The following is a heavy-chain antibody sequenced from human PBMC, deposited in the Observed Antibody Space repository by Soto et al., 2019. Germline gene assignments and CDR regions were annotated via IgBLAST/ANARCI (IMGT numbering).Heavy chain of an antibody. Sequence: QVQLQESGPGLVKPSQTLSLTCTVSGGSISSDNYYWSWIRQPPGKGLEWIGHIYYSGSTYYNSSLEGRVDISVDTAKNQFSLKLSSVTAADTAVYYCARVDGCSGGGCCSADKWFDPWGQGTLVTVSS. CDR2: IYYSGST. J-gene: IGHJ5*02. CDR3: ARVDGCSGGGCCSADKWFDP. D-gene: IGHD2-15*01. CDR1: GGSISSDNYY. V-gene: IGHV4-30-4*01.